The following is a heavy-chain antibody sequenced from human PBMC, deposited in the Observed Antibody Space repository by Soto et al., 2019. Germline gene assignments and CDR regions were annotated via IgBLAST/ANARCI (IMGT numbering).Heavy chain of an antibody. CDR3: ARALAAAGLDY. Sequence: QVQLVQSGAEVKKPGSSVKVSCKASGGTFSSSTISWVRQAPGQGLEWMGRIIPILGIANYAQKFQGRVTITADKSTSTAYMELSSLRSEDTAEYYCARALAAAGLDYWGQGTLVTVSS. CDR1: GGTFSSST. D-gene: IGHD6-13*01. V-gene: IGHV1-69*02. J-gene: IGHJ4*02. CDR2: IIPILGIA.